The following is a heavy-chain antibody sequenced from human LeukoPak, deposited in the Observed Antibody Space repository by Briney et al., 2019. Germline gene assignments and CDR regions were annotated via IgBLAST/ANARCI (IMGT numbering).Heavy chain of an antibody. CDR2: IYPGDSES. J-gene: IGHJ6*02. CDR1: GYSFTNYW. Sequence: GESLKISCKGSGYSFTNYWIGWVRQMPGKGLEWMGIIYPGDSESRHSPSFQGQVTISDDKSINTAYLQWSSLKASDTATYYCARLGHSYGLGPDYKYYGMDVWGQGTTVTVSS. CDR3: ARLGHSYGLGPDYKYYGMDV. D-gene: IGHD5-18*01. V-gene: IGHV5-51*01.